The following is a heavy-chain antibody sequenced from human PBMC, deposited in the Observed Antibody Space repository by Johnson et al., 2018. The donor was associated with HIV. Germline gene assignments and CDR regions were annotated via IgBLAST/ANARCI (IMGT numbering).Heavy chain of an antibody. V-gene: IGHV3-13*01. CDR2: IGTAGDT. CDR3: ARAVCRGGRCYSHDAFDI. J-gene: IGHJ3*02. Sequence: VQLVESGGGLVQPGGSLKLSCEASGFTFNTYWLTWVRQAPGKGLEWVSTIGTAGDTYYPGSVKGRFTVSREDAKNSLYLQMNSLRAGDTALYYCARAVCRGGRCYSHDAFDIWGQGTMVTVSS. D-gene: IGHD2-15*01. CDR1: GFTFNTYW.